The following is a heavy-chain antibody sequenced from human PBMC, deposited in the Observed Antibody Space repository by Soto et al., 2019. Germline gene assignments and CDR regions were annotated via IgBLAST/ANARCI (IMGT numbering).Heavy chain of an antibody. V-gene: IGHV3-23*01. CDR3: ARVTVLKYYDFWSGYPDY. D-gene: IGHD3-3*01. J-gene: IGHJ4*02. CDR2: ISGSGSNT. CDR1: GFTFSSYA. Sequence: GGSLRLSCAASGFTFSSYAMSWVRQAPGKGLEWVSAISGSGSNTYYADSVKGRFTISRDNAKNSLYLQMNSLRAEDTAVYYCARVTVLKYYDFWSGYPDYWGQGTLVTVSS.